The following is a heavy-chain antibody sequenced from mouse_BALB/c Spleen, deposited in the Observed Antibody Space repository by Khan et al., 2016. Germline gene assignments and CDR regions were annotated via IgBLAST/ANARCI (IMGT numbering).Heavy chain of an antibody. Sequence: EVELVESGPGLVKPSQSLSLTCTVTGYSITSDYAWNWIRQFPGNKLEWMGYISYSGSTSYNPSFKSRISITRDTSKNQFFLQLNSVTTEDTATYYCARTLLRLYYFDYWGQGTTLTVSS. CDR3: ARTLLRLYYFDY. J-gene: IGHJ2*01. V-gene: IGHV3-2*02. D-gene: IGHD1-2*01. CDR2: ISYSGST. CDR1: GYSITSDYA.